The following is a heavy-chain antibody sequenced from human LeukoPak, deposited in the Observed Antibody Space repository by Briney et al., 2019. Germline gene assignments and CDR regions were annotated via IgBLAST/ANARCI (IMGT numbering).Heavy chain of an antibody. D-gene: IGHD3-10*01. V-gene: IGHV4-38-2*02. CDR2: IYRSGST. CDR3: ASTVVRGVPFDY. CDR1: GYSISSGYY. Sequence: PSETLSLTCTVSGYSISSGYYWGWIRQPPGKGLEWIGSIYRSGSTYYNPSLKSRVTISVDTSKNQFSLKLSSVPAADTAVYYCASTVVRGVPFDYWGQGTLVTVSS. J-gene: IGHJ4*02.